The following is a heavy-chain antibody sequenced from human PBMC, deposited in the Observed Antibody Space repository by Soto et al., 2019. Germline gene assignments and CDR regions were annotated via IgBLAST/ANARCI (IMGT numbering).Heavy chain of an antibody. J-gene: IGHJ4*02. D-gene: IGHD6-13*01. CDR1: GGSISSYY. CDR2: IYYSGST. Sequence: SETLSLTCTVSGGSISSYYWSWIRQPPGKGLEWIGYIYYSGSTNYNPSLKSRVTISVDTSKNQFSLKLSSVTAADTAVYYCARYSSSWYLFDYWGQGTLVTVSS. CDR3: ARYSSSWYLFDY. V-gene: IGHV4-59*01.